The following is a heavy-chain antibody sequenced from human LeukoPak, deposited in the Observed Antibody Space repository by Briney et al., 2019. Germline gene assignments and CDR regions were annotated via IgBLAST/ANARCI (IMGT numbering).Heavy chain of an antibody. V-gene: IGHV4-59*01. CDR3: ARDRGGSSRYTPIGI. CDR2: IYYSGST. CDR1: GGSISSYY. Sequence: SETLSLTCTVSGGSISSYYWSWIRQPPGKGLEWIGYIYYSGSTNYNPSLKSRVTISVDTSKNQFSLKLSSVTAADTAVYYCARDRGGSSRYTPIGIWGQGTMVTVSS. D-gene: IGHD6-13*01. J-gene: IGHJ3*02.